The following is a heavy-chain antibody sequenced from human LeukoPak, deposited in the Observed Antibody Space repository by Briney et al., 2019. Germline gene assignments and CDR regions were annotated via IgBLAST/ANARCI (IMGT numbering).Heavy chain of an antibody. V-gene: IGHV4-34*01. D-gene: IGHD2-8*01. J-gene: IGHJ4*02. CDR3: ARGGGIVLMVYATYYFDY. CDR2: INHSGST. Sequence: SETLSLTCAVYGGSFSGYYWSWIRQPPGKGLEWIGEINHSGSTNYNPSLKSRVTISVDTSKNQFSLKLSSVTAADTAVYYCARGGGIVLMVYATYYFDYWGQGTLVTVSS. CDR1: GGSFSGYY.